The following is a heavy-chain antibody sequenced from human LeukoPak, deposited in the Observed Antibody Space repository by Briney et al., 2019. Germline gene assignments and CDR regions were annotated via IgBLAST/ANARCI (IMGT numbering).Heavy chain of an antibody. V-gene: IGHV4-39*07. D-gene: IGHD6-13*01. Sequence: SESLSLTCTVSSASISSSTYYWGWIRQPPGRGLEWFGTIYYTGSTYYNPSLKTRVTISVATSKNQFSLKLSSVTAADTAVYYCARGGTAAGRFDYWGQGTLVTVSS. CDR2: IYYTGST. CDR1: SASISSSTYY. CDR3: ARGGTAAGRFDY. J-gene: IGHJ4*02.